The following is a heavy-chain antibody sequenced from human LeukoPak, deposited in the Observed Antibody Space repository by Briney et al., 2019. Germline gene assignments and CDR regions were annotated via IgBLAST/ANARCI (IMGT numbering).Heavy chain of an antibody. V-gene: IGHV4-39*07. CDR1: GGSISSSSYY. Sequence: SETLSLTCTVSGGSISSSSYYWGWIRQPPGKGLEWIGSIYYSGSTYYNPSLKSRVTISVDTSKNQFSLKLSSVTAADTAVYYCARVLWFGVYMDVWGKGTTVTVSS. J-gene: IGHJ6*03. D-gene: IGHD3-10*01. CDR2: IYYSGST. CDR3: ARVLWFGVYMDV.